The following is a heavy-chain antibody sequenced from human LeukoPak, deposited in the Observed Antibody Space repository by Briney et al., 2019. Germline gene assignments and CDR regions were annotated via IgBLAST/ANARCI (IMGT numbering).Heavy chain of an antibody. D-gene: IGHD6-19*01. Sequence: AAVKVSCKACRYTFTGDFLHWVREAPGPRGESMGWFSTYNGNQKYAQKLQGRVTLTTDTSTSTAYMELRRLTSDDTAVYYCAGDHSRTSGWYYYWSGLVFWGQGTLVTVSS. CDR1: RYTFTGDF. V-gene: IGHV1-18*04. CDR2: FSTYNGNQ. J-gene: IGHJ4*02. CDR3: AGDHSRTSGWYYYWSGLVF.